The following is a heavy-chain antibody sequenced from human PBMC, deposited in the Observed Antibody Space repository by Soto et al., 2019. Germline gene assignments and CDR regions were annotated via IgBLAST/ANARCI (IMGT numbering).Heavy chain of an antibody. V-gene: IGHV3-7*01. D-gene: IGHD3-16*01. J-gene: IGHJ4*02. Sequence: GGSLRLSCAASGFTFNNFWMSWLRQAPGKGLEWVANIKPDGSEKYYVDSVKGRFMISRDNAKNSLHLQVNGLRAEDTAVNHCARLRGTANFDYWGQGALVTVSS. CDR2: IKPDGSEK. CDR3: ARLRGTANFDY. CDR1: GFTFNNFW.